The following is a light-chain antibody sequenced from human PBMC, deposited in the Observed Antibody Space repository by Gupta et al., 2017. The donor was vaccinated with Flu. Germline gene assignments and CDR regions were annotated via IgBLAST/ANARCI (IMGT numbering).Light chain of an antibody. Sequence: GHSSYAIAWHQQQPEKGPRYLMKLNSDGSHSKGDGIPDRFSGSSSGAERYLTISSLQSEDEADYYCQTWGTGIVVFGGGTKLTVL. CDR2: LNSDGSH. V-gene: IGLV4-69*01. J-gene: IGLJ2*01. CDR1: GHSSYA. CDR3: QTWGTGIVV.